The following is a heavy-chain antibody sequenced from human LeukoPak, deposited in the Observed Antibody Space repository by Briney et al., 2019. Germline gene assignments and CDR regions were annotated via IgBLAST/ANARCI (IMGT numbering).Heavy chain of an antibody. CDR3: VADFDY. CDR1: GFTFSNYN. Sequence: PGGSLRLSCAASGFTFSNYNMNWVRQAPGKGLEWVSSISSSSSSINYADSLKGRFTISRDNAKNSLYLQMNSLRAEDTAIYYCVADFDYWGQGTLVTVSS. D-gene: IGHD6-19*01. CDR2: ISSSSSSI. J-gene: IGHJ4*02. V-gene: IGHV3-21*01.